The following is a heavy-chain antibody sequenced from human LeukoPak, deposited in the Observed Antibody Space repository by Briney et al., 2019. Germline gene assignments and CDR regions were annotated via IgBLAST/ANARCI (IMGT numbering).Heavy chain of an antibody. CDR3: ARHLTSNFGSQPYYFDY. J-gene: IGHJ4*02. CDR2: IYDSGST. D-gene: IGHD3-3*01. V-gene: IGHV4-39*01. CDR1: GGSITSSSYY. Sequence: PSETLSLTCTVSGGSITSSSYYWDWIRQPPGKGLEWIGSIYDSGSTYYNPSLKSRVTISVDTSKNQFSLKLSSVTAADTAVYYCARHLTSNFGSQPYYFDYWGQGTLVTVSS.